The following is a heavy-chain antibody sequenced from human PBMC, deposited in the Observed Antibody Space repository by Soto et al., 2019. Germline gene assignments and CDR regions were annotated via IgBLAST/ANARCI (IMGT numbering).Heavy chain of an antibody. CDR3: ARGRGLTRNYYDSSGKTSPIDY. D-gene: IGHD3-22*01. J-gene: IGHJ4*02. CDR1: GFTFSSYA. V-gene: IGHV3-30-3*01. Sequence: QVQLVESGGGVVQPGRSLRLSCAASGFTFSSYAMHWVRQAPGKGLEWVAVISYDGSNKYYADSVKGRFTISRDNSKNTLYLQMNSLRAEDTAVYYCARGRGLTRNYYDSSGKTSPIDYWGQGTLVTVSS. CDR2: ISYDGSNK.